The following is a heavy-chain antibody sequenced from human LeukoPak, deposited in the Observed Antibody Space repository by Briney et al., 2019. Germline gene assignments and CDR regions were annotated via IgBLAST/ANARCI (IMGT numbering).Heavy chain of an antibody. CDR3: ARDRVSTYGSDPLDY. D-gene: IGHD3-10*01. CDR1: GFTFSSYA. V-gene: IGHV3-30-3*01. CDR2: ISYDGSNK. J-gene: IGHJ4*02. Sequence: GGSLRLSCAASGFTFSSYAMHWVRQAPGKGLEWVAVISYDGSNKYYADSVKCRFTISRDNSKNTLYLQMNSLRAEDTAVYYCARDRVSTYGSDPLDYWGQGTLVTVSS.